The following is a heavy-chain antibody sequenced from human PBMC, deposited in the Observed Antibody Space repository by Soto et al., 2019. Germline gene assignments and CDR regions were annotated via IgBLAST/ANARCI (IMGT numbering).Heavy chain of an antibody. J-gene: IGHJ4*02. D-gene: IGHD3-10*01. Sequence: AGGSLRLSCAASGFTFSDYYMSWIRQAPGKGLEWVSYISSSGSTIYYADSVKGRFTISRDNAKNSLYLQMNSLRAEDTAVYYCARVSWFGELPMGWYYFDYWGQGTLVTVSS. CDR2: ISSSGSTI. CDR1: GFTFSDYY. CDR3: ARVSWFGELPMGWYYFDY. V-gene: IGHV3-11*01.